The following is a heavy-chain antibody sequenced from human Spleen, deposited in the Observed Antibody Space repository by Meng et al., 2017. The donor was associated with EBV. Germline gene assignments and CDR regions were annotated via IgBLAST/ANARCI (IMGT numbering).Heavy chain of an antibody. V-gene: IGHV4-34*01. CDR3: ARWAGGVCFYCDY. CDR1: GEVLSGYY. D-gene: IGHD2-8*02. Sequence: QVQLTQWGAGLLKPSETLSLTCAVYGEVLSGYYWTWIRQPPGKGLEWIGEINHSGSTNYNPSLKSRVTISVDTSKNQFSLKLNSVTAADTAVYYCARWAGGVCFYCDYWGQGTLVTVSS. J-gene: IGHJ4*02. CDR2: INHSGST.